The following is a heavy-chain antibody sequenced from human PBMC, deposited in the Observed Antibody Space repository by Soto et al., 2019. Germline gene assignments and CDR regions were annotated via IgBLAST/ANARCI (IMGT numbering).Heavy chain of an antibody. CDR2: ISATTGNT. V-gene: IGHV3-23*01. D-gene: IGHD1-26*01. Sequence: EVRLSESGGGLVQPGASLRLSCAASGFNFSIYSMIWVRQAPGKGLEWVSGISATTGNTYYTNSVKGRFTISRDNFENTQLRQRNNLRAEDTASYSCAIESEGGYWGQGTLVTVSS. CDR3: AIESEGGY. CDR1: GFNFSIYS. J-gene: IGHJ4*02.